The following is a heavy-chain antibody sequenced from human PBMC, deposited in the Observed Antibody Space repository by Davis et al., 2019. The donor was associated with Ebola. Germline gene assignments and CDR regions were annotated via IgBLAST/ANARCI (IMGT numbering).Heavy chain of an antibody. J-gene: IGHJ6*02. D-gene: IGHD6-13*01. V-gene: IGHV1-2*04. CDR3: AREGGFSSSWDYYYYGMDV. Sequence: AASVKVSCKASGGTFSSYAISWVRQAPGQGLEWMGWINPNSGGTNYAQKFQGWVTMTRDTSISTAYMELSRLRSDDTAVYYCAREGGFSSSWDYYYYGMDVWGQGTTVTVSS. CDR2: INPNSGGT. CDR1: GGTFSSYA.